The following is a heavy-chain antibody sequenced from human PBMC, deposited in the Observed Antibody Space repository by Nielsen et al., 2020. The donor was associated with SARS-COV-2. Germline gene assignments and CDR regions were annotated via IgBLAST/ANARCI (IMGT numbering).Heavy chain of an antibody. J-gene: IGHJ6*02. CDR2: ISAYNGNT. Sequence: ASVKVSCKASGYTFTSYGISWVRQAPGQGLEWMGWISAYNGNTNYAQKLQGRVTMTTDTSTSTAYMELRSLRSDDTAVYYCASDAPDLDIVLMVYAMGGSYYGMDVWGQGTTVTVSS. D-gene: IGHD2-8*01. CDR3: ASDAPDLDIVLMVYAMGGSYYGMDV. V-gene: IGHV1-18*01. CDR1: GYTFTSYG.